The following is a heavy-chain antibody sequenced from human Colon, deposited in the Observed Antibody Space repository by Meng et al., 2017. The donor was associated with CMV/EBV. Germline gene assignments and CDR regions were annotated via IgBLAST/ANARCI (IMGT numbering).Heavy chain of an antibody. V-gene: IGHV5-51*01. CDR2: IYPAGSDTRYT. D-gene: IGHD3-10*01. CDR1: GQTFTSDW. CDR3: ARRQYYGSESGN. J-gene: IGHJ4*02. Sequence: GGSLRLSCEGSGQTFTSDWIGWVRQAPGKGLEWVAIIYPAGSDTRYTRYNPSFQGRVTITADKSINTAYLQWSSLRASDTAMYYCARRQYYGSESGNWGQGTLVTVSS.